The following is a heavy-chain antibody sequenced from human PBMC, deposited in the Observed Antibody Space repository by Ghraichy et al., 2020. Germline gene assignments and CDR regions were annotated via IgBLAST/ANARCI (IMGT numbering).Heavy chain of an antibody. J-gene: IGHJ6*02. Sequence: GGSLRLSCKGSGYNFNSYWIVWVRQMPGKGLEWMGIINPGDSESRYNPSFQGQVTISADKSINTAYLQWNNLKASDTAMYYCARLLLYASESYHRGLDVWGRGTTVTVSS. CDR1: GYNFNSYW. D-gene: IGHD3-10*01. CDR2: INPGDSES. CDR3: ARLLLYASESYHRGLDV. V-gene: IGHV5-51*01.